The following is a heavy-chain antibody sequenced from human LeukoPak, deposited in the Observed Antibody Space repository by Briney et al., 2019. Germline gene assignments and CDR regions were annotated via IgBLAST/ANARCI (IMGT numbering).Heavy chain of an antibody. V-gene: IGHV1-2*02. CDR3: ARAGITMVRGVIKYSWFDP. CDR1: GYTFTGYY. J-gene: IGHJ5*02. Sequence: ASVKVSCKASGYTFTGYYMHWVRQAPGQGLEWMGWINPNSGGTNYAQKFQGRVTMTRDTSISTAYMELRSLRSDDTAVYYCARAGITMVRGVIKYSWFDPWGQGTLVTVSS. CDR2: INPNSGGT. D-gene: IGHD3-10*01.